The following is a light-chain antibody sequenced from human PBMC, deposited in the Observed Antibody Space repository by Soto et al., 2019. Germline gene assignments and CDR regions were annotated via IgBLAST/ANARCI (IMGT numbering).Light chain of an antibody. J-gene: IGKJ4*01. CDR2: KAS. Sequence: DIQMTQSPSTLSASVGDRVTITCRASQSISSWLAWYQQKPGKAPNLLIYKASSLESEVPSRFSGSGSGTEFTLTISSLQPDDFATYYCQQYNFYPLTFGGGTKVEIK. V-gene: IGKV1-5*03. CDR1: QSISSW. CDR3: QQYNFYPLT.